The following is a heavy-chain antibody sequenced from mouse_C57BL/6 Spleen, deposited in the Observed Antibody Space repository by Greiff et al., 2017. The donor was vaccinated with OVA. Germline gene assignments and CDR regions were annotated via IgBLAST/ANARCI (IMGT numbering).Heavy chain of an antibody. CDR3: AIDGYYDFDY. CDR2: IHPNSGST. V-gene: IGHV1-64*01. D-gene: IGHD2-3*01. CDR1: GYTFTSYW. Sequence: QVQLQQPGAELVKPGASVKLSCTASGYTFTSYWMHWVQQRPGQGLEWIGMIHPNSGSTNYNEKFKSKATMTVDKSSSTAYMQHSSLTSEDSAVYYCAIDGYYDFDYWGKGTTLTVSS. J-gene: IGHJ2*01.